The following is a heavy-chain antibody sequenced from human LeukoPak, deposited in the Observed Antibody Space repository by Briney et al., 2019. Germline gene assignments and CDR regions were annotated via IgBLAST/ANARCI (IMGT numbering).Heavy chain of an antibody. D-gene: IGHD2-2*02. J-gene: IGHJ3*02. CDR3: ARGGCSSTSCYRDGNLDDAFDI. CDR2: IYSGGST. Sequence: GGSLRLSCAASGFTVSSNYMSWVRQAPGKGLEWVSVIYSGGSTYYPGSVKGRFTISRENAKNSLYLQMNSLRAGDTAVYYCARGGCSSTSCYRDGNLDDAFDIWGQGTMVTVSS. CDR1: GFTVSSNY. V-gene: IGHV3-53*01.